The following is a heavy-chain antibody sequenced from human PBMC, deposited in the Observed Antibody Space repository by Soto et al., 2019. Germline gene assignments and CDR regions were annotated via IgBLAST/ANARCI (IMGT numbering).Heavy chain of an antibody. D-gene: IGHD3-10*01. CDR2: INPSGGST. V-gene: IGHV1-46*01. Sequence: GASVKVSCKASGYTFTSYYMHWVRQAPGQGLEWMGIINPSGGSTSYAQKFQGRVTTTRDTSTSTVYMELSSLRSEDTAEYYCERPGDNRNPCSYGGQGTLVTVS. J-gene: IGHJ4*02. CDR3: ERPGDNRNPCSY. CDR1: GYTFTSYY.